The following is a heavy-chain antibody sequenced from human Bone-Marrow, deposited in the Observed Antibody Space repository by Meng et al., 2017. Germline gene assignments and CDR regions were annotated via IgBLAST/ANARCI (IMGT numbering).Heavy chain of an antibody. D-gene: IGHD2-15*01. V-gene: IGHV3-30*04. CDR2: ISYDGSNK. CDR1: GFTFSSYA. Sequence: GESLKIPCAASGFTFSSYAMHWVRQAPGKGLEWVAVISYDGSNKYYADSVKGRFTISRDNSKNTLYLQMNSLRAEDTAVYYCARVIVYPKNDYFDYWGQGTLVTVSS. CDR3: ARVIVYPKNDYFDY. J-gene: IGHJ4*02.